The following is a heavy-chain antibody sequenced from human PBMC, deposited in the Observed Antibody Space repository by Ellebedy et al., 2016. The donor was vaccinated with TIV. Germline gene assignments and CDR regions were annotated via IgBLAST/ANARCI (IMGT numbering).Heavy chain of an antibody. CDR3: AKMKGTDY. V-gene: IGHV3-64*04. J-gene: IGHJ4*02. Sequence: GESLKISCSASGFIFSTYSMHWVRQAPGKGLEYVSAISTSGDTTYSADSVKGRFTISRDNSKNTLYLQMNSLRAEDTAVYYCAKMKGTDYWGQGTLVTVSS. CDR2: ISTSGDTT. CDR1: GFIFSTYS.